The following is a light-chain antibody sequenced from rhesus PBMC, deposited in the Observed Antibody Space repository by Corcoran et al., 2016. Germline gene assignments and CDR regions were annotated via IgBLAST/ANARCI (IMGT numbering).Light chain of an antibody. J-gene: IGKJ2*01. Sequence: DIQMTQSPSSLSASVGDSVTITCRASQVLRNWLAWYQQQPGKAPKLLIYRASNLQTGVPSRFSGSGSGKNFTLTISSLQPEDIATYYCQQHDNSPHSFGQGTKVEIK. CDR3: QQHDNSPHS. CDR1: QVLRNW. CDR2: RAS. V-gene: IGKV1-69*01.